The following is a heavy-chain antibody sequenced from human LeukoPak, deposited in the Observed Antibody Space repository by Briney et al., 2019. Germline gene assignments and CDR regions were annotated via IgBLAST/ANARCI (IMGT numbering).Heavy chain of an antibody. J-gene: IGHJ4*02. Sequence: SETLSLTCAVYGGSFSGYYWSWIRQPPGKGLEWIGEINHSGSTNYNPSLKSRVTISVDTSKNQFSLKLSSVTAADTAVYYCVRFRYSSIDYWGQGTLVTVSS. D-gene: IGHD6-19*01. CDR1: GGSFSGYY. V-gene: IGHV4-34*01. CDR2: INHSGST. CDR3: VRFRYSSIDY.